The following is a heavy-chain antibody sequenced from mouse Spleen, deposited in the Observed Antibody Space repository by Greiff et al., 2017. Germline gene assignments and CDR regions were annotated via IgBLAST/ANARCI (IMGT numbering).Heavy chain of an antibody. Sequence: QVQLQQSGPELVKPGASVKISCKASGYAFSSSWMNWVKQRPGKGLEWIGRIYPGDGDTNYNGKFKGKATLTADKSSSTAYMQLSSLTSEDSAVYFCKNYGNYGVYWGQGTTLTVSS. CDR1: GYAFSSSW. D-gene: IGHD2-1*01. CDR2: IYPGDGDT. CDR3: KNYGNYGVY. V-gene: IGHV1-82*01. J-gene: IGHJ2*01.